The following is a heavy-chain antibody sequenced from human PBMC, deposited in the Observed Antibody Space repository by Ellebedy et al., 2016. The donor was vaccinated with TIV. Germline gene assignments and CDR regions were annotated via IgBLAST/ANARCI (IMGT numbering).Heavy chain of an antibody. J-gene: IGHJ4*02. V-gene: IGHV1-2*02. Sequence: ASVKVSCKASGYTFTGYFIHWVRQAPGQGLERMGWIDPNSGGTNYAQKFHGRVTMTRDTSVSTAYMDLSRLRSDDTAVYYCARVWHYVVYDYWGQGTLVSVSS. CDR2: IDPNSGGT. CDR1: GYTFTGYF. D-gene: IGHD3-10*02. CDR3: ARVWHYVVYDY.